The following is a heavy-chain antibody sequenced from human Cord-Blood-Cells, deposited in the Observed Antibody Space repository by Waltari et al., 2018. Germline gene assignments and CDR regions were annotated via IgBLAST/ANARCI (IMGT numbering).Heavy chain of an antibody. V-gene: IGHV4-31*03. D-gene: IGHD6-6*01. CDR2: IYYSGST. CDR1: GGSISSVGSY. J-gene: IGHJ5*02. Sequence: QLQRQESGQGRVKPPQPRSLTCTVSGGSISSVGSYWRWTRQHPGKGLEWIGYIYYSGSTYYNPSLKSRVTISVDTSKNQFSLKLSSVTAADTAVYYCARGKYSSSYNWFDPWGQGTLVTVSS. CDR3: ARGKYSSSYNWFDP.